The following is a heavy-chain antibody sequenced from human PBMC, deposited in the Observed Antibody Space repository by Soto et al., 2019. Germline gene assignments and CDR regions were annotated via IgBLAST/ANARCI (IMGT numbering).Heavy chain of an antibody. D-gene: IGHD3-10*01. Sequence: QVQLRESGPGLVKPSQTLSLTCTVSGGSIRGGDYYWSWIRQHPGKGLAWIGYIFYSGNSFYNPSLKSGVTISVDTSKNQFSLQLSSVTAADTAIYYCARLSSLYYNSDYGGYYFDYWGQGNLVSVSS. J-gene: IGHJ4*02. CDR2: IFYSGNS. CDR3: ARLSSLYYNSDYGGYYFDY. V-gene: IGHV4-31*03. CDR1: GGSIRGGDYY.